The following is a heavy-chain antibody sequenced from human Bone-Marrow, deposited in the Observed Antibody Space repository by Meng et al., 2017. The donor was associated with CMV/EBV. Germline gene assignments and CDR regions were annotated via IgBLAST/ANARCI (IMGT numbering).Heavy chain of an antibody. CDR1: GFTFSNAW. J-gene: IGHJ6*02. Sequence: GGSLRLSCAASGFTFSNAWMSWVRQAPGRGLEWVGRIKSKTDGGTTDYAAPVKGRFTISRDDSKNTLYLQMNSLKTEDTAVYYCTTDRYYYGMDVWGQGTTVTVSS. CDR3: TTDRYYYGMDV. CDR2: IKSKTDGGTT. V-gene: IGHV3-15*01.